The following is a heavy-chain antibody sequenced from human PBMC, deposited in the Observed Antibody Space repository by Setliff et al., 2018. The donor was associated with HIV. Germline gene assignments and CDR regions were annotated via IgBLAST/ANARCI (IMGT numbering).Heavy chain of an antibody. Sequence: ASVKVSCKASGYSFTDYFMHWVRQAPGQGLEWMGRVNPNSGDTNYAQKFQGRVTMTRHTSISTAYMELSRLTSDDTAVYYCARSSISEYLLYYWGHGTLVTVSS. CDR1: GYSFTDYF. D-gene: IGHD2-2*02. CDR3: ARSSISEYLLYY. V-gene: IGHV1-2*06. CDR2: VNPNSGDT. J-gene: IGHJ4*01.